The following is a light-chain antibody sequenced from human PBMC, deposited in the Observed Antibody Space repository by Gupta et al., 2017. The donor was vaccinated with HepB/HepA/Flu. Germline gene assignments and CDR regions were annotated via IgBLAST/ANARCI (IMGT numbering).Light chain of an antibody. J-gene: IGLJ1*01. V-gene: IGLV1-44*01. CDR2: GHN. CDR1: TSNIGRYP. CDR3: AAWDDGLTGYV. Sequence: QPVVTQPPSASGAPGQRITISCSGSTSNIGRYPVNWFQQLPGTAPKLLIYGHNQRPSGVPDRFSGSRSGTSASLAINGLQSEDDADYYCAAWDDGLTGYVFGPGTRGTVL.